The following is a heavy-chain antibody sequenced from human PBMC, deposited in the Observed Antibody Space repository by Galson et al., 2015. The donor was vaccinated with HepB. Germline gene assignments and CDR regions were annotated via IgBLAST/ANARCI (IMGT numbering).Heavy chain of an antibody. CDR3: ARQTNGIAVAGYYYYYGMDV. J-gene: IGHJ6*02. CDR2: IIPTFGTA. V-gene: IGHV1-69*06. Sequence: SVKVSCKASGGTFSSYAISWVRQAPGQGLEWMGGIIPTFGTANYAQKFQGRVTITADKSTSTAYMELSSLRSEDTAVYYCARQTNGIAVAGYYYYYGMDVWGQGTTVTVSS. D-gene: IGHD6-19*01. CDR1: GGTFSSYA.